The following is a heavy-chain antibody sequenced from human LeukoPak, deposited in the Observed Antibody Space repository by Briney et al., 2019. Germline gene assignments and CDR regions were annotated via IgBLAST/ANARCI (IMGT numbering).Heavy chain of an antibody. CDR2: ISHSGST. CDR3: AGISTGSCFRH. D-gene: IGHD4-17*01. J-gene: IGHJ1*01. Sequence: SSETLSLTCSVSGYSISNDYYWGWIRQSPEKGLEWLGSISHSGSTYYNPSLRSRVTISRDMPKNQFSLELNSVTAPDTAVYYCAGISTGSCFRHWGQGTLVTVSS. V-gene: IGHV4-38-2*02. CDR1: GYSISNDYY.